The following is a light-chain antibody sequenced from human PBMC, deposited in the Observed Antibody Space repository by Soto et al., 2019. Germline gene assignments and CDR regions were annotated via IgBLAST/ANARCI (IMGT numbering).Light chain of an antibody. Sequence: QSVLTQPASVSGSPGQSIAISCTGTSSDVGGYNYVSWYQQHPGRAPKLMIYDVNNRPSGVSDRFSGSKSANTASLTISGLQAEDEADYFCSSYTSSSTHVVFGGGTQLTVL. CDR2: DVN. CDR1: SSDVGGYNY. V-gene: IGLV2-14*03. J-gene: IGLJ2*01. CDR3: SSYTSSSTHVV.